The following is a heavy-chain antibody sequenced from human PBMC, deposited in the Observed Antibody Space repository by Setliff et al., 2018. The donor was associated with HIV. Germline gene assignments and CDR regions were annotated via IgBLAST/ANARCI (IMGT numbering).Heavy chain of an antibody. Sequence: PSETLSLTCVVYGGSFSDFYWVWVRQPPSKGLEWLGEITHRGSTTYNPTLQSRVAISVDTSRRQFTLKLGSVTAADTAVYYCARGQHVFPAPHYMDVWDKGTTVTVSS. D-gene: IGHD2-2*01. V-gene: IGHV4-34*01. CDR1: GGSFSDFY. CDR2: ITHRGST. CDR3: ARGQHVFPAPHYMDV. J-gene: IGHJ6*03.